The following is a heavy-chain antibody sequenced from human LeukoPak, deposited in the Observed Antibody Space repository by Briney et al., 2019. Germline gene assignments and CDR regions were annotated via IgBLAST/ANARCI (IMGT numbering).Heavy chain of an antibody. CDR2: ISSSGSTI. J-gene: IGHJ5*02. D-gene: IGHD6-19*01. V-gene: IGHV3-48*03. CDR1: GFTFSSYE. CDR3: ARAVAGSLNWFDP. Sequence: GGSLRLSCAASGFTFSSYEMNWVRQAPGKGLEWVSYISSSGSTIYYADSVEGRFTISRDNAKNSLYLQMNSLRAEDTAVYYCARAVAGSLNWFDPWGQGTLATVSS.